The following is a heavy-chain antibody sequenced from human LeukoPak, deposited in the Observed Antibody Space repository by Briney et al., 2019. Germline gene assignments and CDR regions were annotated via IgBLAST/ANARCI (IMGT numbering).Heavy chain of an antibody. V-gene: IGHV4-39*01. Sequence: PSETLSLTCTVSGGSISSSSYYWGWIRQPPGKGREWIGNSYYSGSTCYNPSLKIRVTISVDTDKSQFSLKLRSVTAADTDVYFCARQDTIFGVVISVFFDYGCQGTLVTVSS. J-gene: IGHJ4*02. CDR3: ARQDTIFGVVISVFFDY. CDR1: GGSISSSSYY. CDR2: SYYSGST. D-gene: IGHD3-3*01.